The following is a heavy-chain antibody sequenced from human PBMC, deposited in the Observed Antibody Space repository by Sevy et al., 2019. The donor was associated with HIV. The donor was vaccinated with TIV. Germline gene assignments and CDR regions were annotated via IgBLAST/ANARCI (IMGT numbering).Heavy chain of an antibody. Sequence: GSLRLSCAASGFTFSDHYMEWVRQAPGKGLEWIGRTRNKADGYTTEYAASVKGRFTISRDDSKNSLYLQMNSLKTEDTAVYYCTTHAGIAAAGRVFDYWGQGTLVTVSS. D-gene: IGHD6-13*01. CDR3: TTHAGIAAAGRVFDY. CDR2: TRNKADGYTT. J-gene: IGHJ4*02. V-gene: IGHV3-72*01. CDR1: GFTFSDHY.